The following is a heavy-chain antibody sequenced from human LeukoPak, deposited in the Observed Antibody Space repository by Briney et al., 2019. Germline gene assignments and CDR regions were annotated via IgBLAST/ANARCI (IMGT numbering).Heavy chain of an antibody. V-gene: IGHV3-23*01. Sequence: GGSLRLSCAASGFTFSTYAMSWVRQAPGKGLEWVSTISDSGANTYYADSVRGRFTISRDNSRNTLYLQKNSLRADDTAIYYCAKSMTLQWRGFFDLWGRGTHVTVSS. CDR1: GFTFSTYA. CDR2: ISDSGANT. CDR3: AKSMTLQWRGFFDL. D-gene: IGHD6-19*01. J-gene: IGHJ2*01.